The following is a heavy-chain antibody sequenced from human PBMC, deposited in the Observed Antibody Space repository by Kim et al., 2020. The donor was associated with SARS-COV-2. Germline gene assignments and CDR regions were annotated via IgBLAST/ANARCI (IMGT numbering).Heavy chain of an antibody. CDR1: GFTVSSNY. Sequence: GGSLRLSCAASGFTVSSNYMSWVRQAPGKGLEWVSVIYSGGSTYYADPVKGRFTISRDNSKNTLYLQMNSLRAEDTAVYYCARDRYGDYPDYYYGMDVWGQGTTVPVSS. CDR3: ARDRYGDYPDYYYGMDV. D-gene: IGHD4-17*01. V-gene: IGHV3-66*01. J-gene: IGHJ6*02. CDR2: IYSGGST.